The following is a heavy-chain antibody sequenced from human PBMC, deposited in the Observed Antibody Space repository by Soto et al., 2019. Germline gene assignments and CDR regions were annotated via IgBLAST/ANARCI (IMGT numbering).Heavy chain of an antibody. CDR3: ARRWGAAVEY. CDR1: GGSISSYY. Sequence: QVQLQESGPGLVKPSETLSLTCTVSGGSISSYYWSWIRQPPGKGLEWIGYIYYSGSTNYNPALRSRVTQTVDTSKNQFSLKPSSVTVEDTAVYYCARRWGAAVEYWGQGTLVNVSS. D-gene: IGHD1-26*01. J-gene: IGHJ4*02. CDR2: IYYSGST. V-gene: IGHV4-59*08.